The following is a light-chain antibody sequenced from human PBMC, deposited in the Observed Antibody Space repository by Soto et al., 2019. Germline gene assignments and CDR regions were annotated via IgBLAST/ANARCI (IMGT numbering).Light chain of an antibody. V-gene: IGLV1-44*01. Sequence: QSVLTQPPSASGTPGQRVTISCSGSSSNIGSNTVNWYQQLPGTAPKLLIYSNNQRPSGVPDQFSGSKSGTSASLAISGLQSEDEDDYYCAAWDDSLNGVVFGGGTKLTVL. J-gene: IGLJ2*01. CDR2: SNN. CDR1: SSNIGSNT. CDR3: AAWDDSLNGVV.